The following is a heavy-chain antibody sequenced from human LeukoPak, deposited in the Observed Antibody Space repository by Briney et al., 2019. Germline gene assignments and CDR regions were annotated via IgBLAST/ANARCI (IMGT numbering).Heavy chain of an antibody. V-gene: IGHV1-69*13. CDR3: ARDVSGWDGLYYYYGMDV. CDR2: IIPIFGTA. D-gene: IGHD6-19*01. J-gene: IGHJ6*02. Sequence: SVKVSCKASGGTFSSYAISWVRQAPGQGLEWMGGIIPIFGTANYAQKFQGRVTITADESTSTAYMELSSLRSDDTAVYYCARDVSGWDGLYYYYGMDVWGQGTTVTVSS. CDR1: GGTFSSYA.